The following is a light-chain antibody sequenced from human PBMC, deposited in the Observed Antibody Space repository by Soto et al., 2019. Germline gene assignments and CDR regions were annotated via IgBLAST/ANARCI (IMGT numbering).Light chain of an antibody. Sequence: EIVLTQSPATLSLSPGERATLSCRASQNINSYLAWYQQKPGQAPRLLIYDASYRATGIPARFSGTGSGTEFVLTISSLEPEDFGVYYCHQRNNWVTFGGGTKVQIK. V-gene: IGKV3-11*01. CDR2: DAS. CDR3: HQRNNWVT. CDR1: QNINSY. J-gene: IGKJ4*01.